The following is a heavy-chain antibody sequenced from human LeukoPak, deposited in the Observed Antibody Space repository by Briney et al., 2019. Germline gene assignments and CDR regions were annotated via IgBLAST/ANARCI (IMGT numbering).Heavy chain of an antibody. CDR1: GFTFSMYW. V-gene: IGHV3-7*01. CDR2: IKEDGSEK. CDR3: ARDSSPDSSGYYY. J-gene: IGHJ4*02. Sequence: GGSLRLSCAASGFTFSMYWMSWVRQAPGKGPEWVANIKEDGSEKHYADSVKGRFTISRDNAKNSLYLQMSSLRAEDTAVYYCARDSSPDSSGYYYWGQGTLVIVSS. D-gene: IGHD3-22*01.